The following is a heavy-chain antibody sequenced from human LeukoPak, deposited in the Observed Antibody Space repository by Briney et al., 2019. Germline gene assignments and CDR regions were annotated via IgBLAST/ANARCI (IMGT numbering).Heavy chain of an antibody. CDR2: IYHIGST. CDR3: ARVSGNYAFIPP. CDR1: NYSISSGYF. D-gene: IGHD1-26*01. V-gene: IGHV4-38-2*02. Sequence: SETLSLTCSVSNYSISSGYFWGWIRQPPGKGLEWIGTIYHIGSTYYNPSLKSRVTISIDTSRDQFSLTLSSVTAADTAIYYCARVSGNYAFIPPWGQGTLVTVSS. J-gene: IGHJ5*02.